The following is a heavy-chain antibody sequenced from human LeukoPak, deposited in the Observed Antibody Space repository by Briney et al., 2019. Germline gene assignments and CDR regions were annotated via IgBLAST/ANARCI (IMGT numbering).Heavy chain of an antibody. CDR3: ARGMAYHSSSWYVYYFDY. Sequence: ASVKVSCKASGGTFSSYAISRVRQAPGQGLEWMGRIIPIFGTANYAQKFQGRVTITTDESTSTAYMELSSLRSEDTAVYYCARGMAYHSSSWYVYYFDYWGQGTLVTVSS. CDR1: GGTFSSYA. D-gene: IGHD6-13*01. J-gene: IGHJ4*02. CDR2: IIPIFGTA. V-gene: IGHV1-69*05.